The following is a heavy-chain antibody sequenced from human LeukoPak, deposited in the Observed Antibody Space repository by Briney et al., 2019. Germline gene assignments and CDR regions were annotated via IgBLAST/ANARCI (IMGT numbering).Heavy chain of an antibody. CDR3: ARRYYDSSGYNSVDY. V-gene: IGHV3-53*01. CDR1: GFTVSSNY. CDR2: IYSGGST. J-gene: IGHJ4*02. Sequence: GGSLRLSCAASGFTVSSNYMTCVRQAPGKGLEWVSVIYSGGSTYYADSVKGRFTISRDNSKNTLYLQMNSLRAEDTAVYYCARRYYDSSGYNSVDYWGQGTLVTVSS. D-gene: IGHD3-22*01.